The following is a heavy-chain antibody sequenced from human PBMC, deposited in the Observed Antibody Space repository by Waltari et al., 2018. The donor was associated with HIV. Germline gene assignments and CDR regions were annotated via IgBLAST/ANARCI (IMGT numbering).Heavy chain of an antibody. Sequence: EVLLAESGGGLIQPGGSLGLSCTASNFSISGRHVTWIRQAPGGSLEWVAVSYPYDTTHYADSVSGRFTISRAKSRTKVFLLMNSLFVDDTATYFCATGVRYYGPWGQGTRVTVSS. CDR3: ATGVRYYGP. J-gene: IGHJ5*02. V-gene: IGHV3-53*01. CDR1: NFSISGRH. D-gene: IGHD3-22*01. CDR2: SYPYDTT.